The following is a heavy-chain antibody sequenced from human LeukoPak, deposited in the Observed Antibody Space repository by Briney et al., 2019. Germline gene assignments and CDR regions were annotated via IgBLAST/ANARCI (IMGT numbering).Heavy chain of an antibody. CDR1: GGSISSSSYY. D-gene: IGHD3-22*01. V-gene: IGHV4-39*01. CDR2: IYYSGST. CDR3: ARLYDSSGYWN. J-gene: IGHJ4*02. Sequence: PSETLSLTCTVSGGSISSSSYYWGWIRQPPGKGLEWIGSIYYSGSTYYNPSLKSRVTISVDTSKNQFSLKLSSVTAADTAVYYCARLYDSSGYWNWGQGTLVTVSS.